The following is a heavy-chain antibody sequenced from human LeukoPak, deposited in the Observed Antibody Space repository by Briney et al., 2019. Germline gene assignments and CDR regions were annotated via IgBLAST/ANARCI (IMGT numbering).Heavy chain of an antibody. V-gene: IGHV3-23*01. J-gene: IGHJ4*02. Sequence: GGSLRLSCAASGFTFSSCAMSWVRQAPGKGLEWVSAISGSGGSTYYADSVKGRFTISRDNSKNTLYLQMNSLRAEDTAVYYCAKVSPDSYDFWSGYFDYWGQGTLVTVSS. CDR1: GFTFSSCA. D-gene: IGHD3-3*01. CDR2: ISGSGGST. CDR3: AKVSPDSYDFWSGYFDY.